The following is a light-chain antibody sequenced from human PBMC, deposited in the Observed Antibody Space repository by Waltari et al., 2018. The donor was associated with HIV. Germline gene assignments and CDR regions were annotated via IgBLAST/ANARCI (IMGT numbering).Light chain of an antibody. CDR2: LNSDGSY. CDR1: RGHSNYA. J-gene: IGLJ2*01. V-gene: IGLV4-69*01. Sequence: QLVLTQSPSASASLRATVKLTCTLSRGHSNYAIAWHQHQPEKGPRYLMRLNSDGSYLKGDVIPDRVSGSSSGAERYLIISSLQSEDDADYDCQTWTTGIVLFGGGTKLTVL. CDR3: QTWTTGIVL.